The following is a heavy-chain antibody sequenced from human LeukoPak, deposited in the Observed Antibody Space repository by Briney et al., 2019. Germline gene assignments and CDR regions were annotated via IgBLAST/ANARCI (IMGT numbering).Heavy chain of an antibody. D-gene: IGHD3-10*01. Sequence: SETLSLTCAIYGGSFSDFYWSWIRQPPGKGLEWVGEINYDGSTNYNPSLKSRVTISVDTSKNQFSLKLSSVTAADTAVYYCARDGITMVRGVKYDAFDIWGQGTMVTVSS. J-gene: IGHJ3*02. CDR2: INYDGST. CDR3: ARDGITMVRGVKYDAFDI. CDR1: GGSFSDFY. V-gene: IGHV4-34*01.